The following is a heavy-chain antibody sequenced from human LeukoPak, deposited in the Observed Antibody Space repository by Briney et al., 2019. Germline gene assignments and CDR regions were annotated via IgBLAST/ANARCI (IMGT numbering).Heavy chain of an antibody. CDR3: AKVRRGYSYGSYFDY. V-gene: IGHV3-23*01. Sequence: GGSLRLSCAASGFTFSSYAMSWVRQAPGKGLEWVSAISGSGGSTYYADSVKGRFTISRDNSKNTLYLQMNSLRAEDTAVYYCAKVRRGYSYGSYFDYWGQGTLVTVSS. CDR1: GFTFSSYA. CDR2: ISGSGGST. J-gene: IGHJ4*02. D-gene: IGHD5-18*01.